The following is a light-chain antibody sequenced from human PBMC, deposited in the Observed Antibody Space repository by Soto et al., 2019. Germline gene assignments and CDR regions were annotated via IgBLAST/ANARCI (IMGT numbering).Light chain of an antibody. CDR2: GNS. J-gene: IGLJ2*01. V-gene: IGLV1-40*01. CDR1: SSNIGAGYD. CDR3: QSYDSSLSGYVV. Sequence: QSVLTQPPSVSGAPGQRVTISCTGSSSNIGAGYDVHWYQQLPGTAPKLLLYGNSNRPSGVPDRFSGSKSGTSASLAITGLKAEDEADYYCQSYDSSLSGYVVFGGGTKLTVL.